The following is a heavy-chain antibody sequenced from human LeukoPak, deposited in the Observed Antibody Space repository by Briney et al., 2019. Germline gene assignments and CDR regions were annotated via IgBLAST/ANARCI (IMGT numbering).Heavy chain of an antibody. Sequence: GASVKVSCKASEYTFTGYFIHWVRQAPGQGLEWMGIINPSDGGTTYAQKFQGRVTMTRDMSTSTVYMEVSSLRSEDTAVYYCARSSAEYWGQGTLVTVSS. CDR2: INPSDGGT. J-gene: IGHJ4*02. CDR1: EYTFTGYF. V-gene: IGHV1-46*01. CDR3: ARSSAEY. D-gene: IGHD6-19*01.